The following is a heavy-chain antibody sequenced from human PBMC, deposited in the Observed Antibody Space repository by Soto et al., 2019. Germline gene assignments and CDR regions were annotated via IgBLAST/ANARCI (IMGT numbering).Heavy chain of an antibody. D-gene: IGHD2-21*02. V-gene: IGHV3-7*03. Sequence: GGSLRLSCAASGFTFGPYWMTWVRQAPGKGLEWVAKIKPDGSEKYYVDSVKGRFTISRDNTKTSLYLQMNSLRAEDTAVYYCARGEKQYCGGDCYSFAFDIWGQGTMVTVSS. CDR3: ARGEKQYCGGDCYSFAFDI. CDR1: GFTFGPYW. J-gene: IGHJ3*02. CDR2: IKPDGSEK.